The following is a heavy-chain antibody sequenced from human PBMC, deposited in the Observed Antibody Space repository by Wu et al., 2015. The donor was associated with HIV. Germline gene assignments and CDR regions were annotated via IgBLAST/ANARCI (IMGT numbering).Heavy chain of an antibody. Sequence: QVQLVQSGAEVKKPGASVKVSCKASGYTFTSYDINWVRQATGQGLEWMGWMNPNSGNTGYAQKFQGRVTITRNTSISTAYMELSSLRSEDTAVYYCARKNHYDFWSGYRIRGNYYYMDVWGKGTTVTVSS. CDR1: GYTFTSYD. V-gene: IGHV1-8*03. CDR2: MNPNSGNT. D-gene: IGHD3-3*01. J-gene: IGHJ6*03. CDR3: ARKNHYDFWSGYRIRGNYYYMDV.